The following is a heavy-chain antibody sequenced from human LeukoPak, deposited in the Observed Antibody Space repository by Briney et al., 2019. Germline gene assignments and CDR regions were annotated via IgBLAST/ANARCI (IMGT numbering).Heavy chain of an antibody. J-gene: IGHJ6*02. Sequence: ASVTVSCKASGYTFTSYGISWVRQAPGQGLEWMGWISAYNGNTNYAQKLQGRVTMTTDTSTSTAYMELRSLRSDDTAVYYCARHRFPLGDQLQTIYYYYGMDVWGQGTTVTVSS. CDR2: ISAYNGNT. D-gene: IGHD2-2*01. V-gene: IGHV1-18*01. CDR1: GYTFTSYG. CDR3: ARHRFPLGDQLQTIYYYYGMDV.